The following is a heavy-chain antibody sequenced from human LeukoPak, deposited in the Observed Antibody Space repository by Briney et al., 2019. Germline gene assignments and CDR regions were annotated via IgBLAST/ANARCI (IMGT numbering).Heavy chain of an antibody. V-gene: IGHV3-30*18. D-gene: IGHD5-18*01. Sequence: GRSLRLSCAASGFTFSTYGMRWVRQAPGKGLEWVAGLSYDGSQKYYVDSVKGRFIISRDNSKNMLFLEMNSLRAEDTGVYFCAKAWFSLQLCDYWGQGILVTVSS. J-gene: IGHJ4*02. CDR3: AKAWFSLQLCDY. CDR1: GFTFSTYG. CDR2: LSYDGSQK.